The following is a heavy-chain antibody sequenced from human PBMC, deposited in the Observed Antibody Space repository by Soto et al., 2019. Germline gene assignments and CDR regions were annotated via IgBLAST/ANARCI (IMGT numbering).Heavy chain of an antibody. V-gene: IGHV4-34*01. D-gene: IGHD3-3*01. CDR3: ARVPLYYDFWSGSSGGYFDY. Sequence: LSLTCAVYGVSFSGYYWSWIRQPPGKGLEWIGEINHSGSTNYNPSLKSRVTISVDTSKNQFSLKLSSVTAADTAVYYCARVPLYYDFWSGSSGGYFDYWGQGTLVTVSS. J-gene: IGHJ4*02. CDR2: INHSGST. CDR1: GVSFSGYY.